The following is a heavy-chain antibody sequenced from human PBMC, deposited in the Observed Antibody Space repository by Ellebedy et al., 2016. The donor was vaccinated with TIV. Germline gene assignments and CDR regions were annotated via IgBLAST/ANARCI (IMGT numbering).Heavy chain of an antibody. J-gene: IGHJ4*02. CDR3: VRALM. CDR1: GHTFTSYD. Sequence: AASVKVSCKASGHTFTSYDINWVRQASGQGLEWMGWMNPNSGNTGYAQRFQGRVTLTRNTSISTAYMELSSLRSEDTAVYYYVRALMWGQGTLVTVSS. CDR2: MNPNSGNT. V-gene: IGHV1-8*01.